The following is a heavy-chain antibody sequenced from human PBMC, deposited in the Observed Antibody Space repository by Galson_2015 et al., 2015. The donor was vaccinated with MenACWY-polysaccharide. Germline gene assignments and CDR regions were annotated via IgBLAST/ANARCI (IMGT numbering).Heavy chain of an antibody. CDR2: ISSSSNI. J-gene: IGHJ4*02. CDR3: ARVRIASRSFDY. V-gene: IGHV3-69-1*01. D-gene: IGHD6-13*01. CDR1: GFTFSNYH. Sequence: SLRLSCAASGFTFSNYHMNWVRQAPGKGLEWASYISSSSNIYYADSVKGRFTISRDNAKNSLYLQMNSLRAEDTAVYYCARVRIASRSFDYWGQGTLVTVSS.